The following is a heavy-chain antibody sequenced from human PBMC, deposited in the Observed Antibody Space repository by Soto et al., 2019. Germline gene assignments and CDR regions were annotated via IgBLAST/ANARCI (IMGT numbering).Heavy chain of an antibody. Sequence: GGSLRLSCAASGFTFSSYSMNWVRQAPGKGLEWVSGISASGGSTHYADSVKGRFSISRDNSKNTLYLQMNSLRAEDTAVYYCAKTYGSSWFYFDYWGQGTLVTVSS. CDR1: GFTFSSYS. D-gene: IGHD6-13*01. V-gene: IGHV3-23*01. CDR3: AKTYGSSWFYFDY. J-gene: IGHJ4*02. CDR2: ISASGGST.